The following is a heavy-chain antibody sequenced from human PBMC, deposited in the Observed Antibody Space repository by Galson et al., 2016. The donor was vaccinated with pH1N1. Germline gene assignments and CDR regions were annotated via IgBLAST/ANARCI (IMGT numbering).Heavy chain of an antibody. V-gene: IGHV4-39*01. J-gene: IGHJ4*02. CDR3: ARRGIVEFFYYFDS. CDR1: GGSISSSSYY. D-gene: IGHD3-10*01. Sequence: TLSLTCTVSGGSISSSSYYWDWIRQPPGKGLEWIGSIYYSGSTYYNPSLKSRVTISVDTSKNQFSMKLSSVTAADTAVYYCARRGIVEFFYYFDSWGQGTLVTVSS. CDR2: IYYSGST.